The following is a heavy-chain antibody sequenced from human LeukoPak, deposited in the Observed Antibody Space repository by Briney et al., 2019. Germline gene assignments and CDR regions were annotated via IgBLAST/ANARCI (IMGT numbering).Heavy chain of an antibody. CDR3: TRTYDFWSGYYTG. Sequence: GGSLRLSCAASGFTFSSYSMNWVRQAPGKGLEWVSYISSSSSTIYYADSVKGRFTISRDNAKNSLYLQMNSLRAEDTAVYYCTRTYDFWSGYYTGWGQGTLVTVSS. V-gene: IGHV3-48*01. CDR2: ISSSSSTI. J-gene: IGHJ4*02. D-gene: IGHD3-3*01. CDR1: GFTFSSYS.